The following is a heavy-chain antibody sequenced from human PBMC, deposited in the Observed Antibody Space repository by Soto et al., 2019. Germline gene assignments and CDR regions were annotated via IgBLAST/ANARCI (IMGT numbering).Heavy chain of an antibody. CDR1: GGSISGYF. Sequence: SETLSLTCTVSGGSISGYFWNWIRQPPGKGLEWIGNIYYSGSTNHNPSLKSRLTISVDTSKNQFSLKLSSVTAADTAVYYCARGTQTYYYDSSGYYYLDYWGQGTLVTVSS. D-gene: IGHD3-22*01. V-gene: IGHV4-59*01. CDR2: IYYSGST. CDR3: ARGTQTYYYDSSGYYYLDY. J-gene: IGHJ4*02.